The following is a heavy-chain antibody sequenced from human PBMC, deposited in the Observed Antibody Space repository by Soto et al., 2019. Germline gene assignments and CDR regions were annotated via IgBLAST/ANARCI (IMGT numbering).Heavy chain of an antibody. CDR2: TSYDGSGK. Sequence: QVQLVESGGGVVQPGTSLRLSCVGSGFTFRSYVIHWVRQAPGKGLEWVALTSYDGSGKHYGDSVRGRFTISRDNSRNTVDLQMDSLRLEDTALYYCARWGTTGGLDVWGQGTLVSVSS. CDR1: GFTFRSYV. CDR3: ARWGTTGGLDV. D-gene: IGHD3-16*01. J-gene: IGHJ1*01. V-gene: IGHV3-30*19.